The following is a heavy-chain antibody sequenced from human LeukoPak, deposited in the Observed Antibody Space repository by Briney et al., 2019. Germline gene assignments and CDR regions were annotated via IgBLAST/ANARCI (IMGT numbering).Heavy chain of an antibody. J-gene: IGHJ3*02. CDR2: INSNSGGT. V-gene: IGHV1-2*06. Sequence: ASVKVSCKASGYTFNGYYMHWVRQAPGQGLEWIGRINSNSGGTNYAQKFQGRVTMTRDTSISTAYMELSRLRSDDTAVYYCARVRFLEWFHDAFDIWGQGTMVTVSS. D-gene: IGHD3-3*01. CDR3: ARVRFLEWFHDAFDI. CDR1: GYTFNGYY.